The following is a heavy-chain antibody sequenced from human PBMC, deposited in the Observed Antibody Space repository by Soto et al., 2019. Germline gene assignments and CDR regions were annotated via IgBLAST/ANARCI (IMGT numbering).Heavy chain of an antibody. D-gene: IGHD1-7*01. Sequence: QVQLQQWGAGLLKPSETLSLTCAVYGGSFSGYYWSWIRQPPGKGLEWIGEINHSGSPNYNPSLKSRVTISVDTSKNQFSLKLSSVTAADTAVYYCARERITGTTGGLDYWGQGTLVTVSS. CDR1: GGSFSGYY. J-gene: IGHJ4*02. V-gene: IGHV4-34*01. CDR3: ARERITGTTGGLDY. CDR2: INHSGSP.